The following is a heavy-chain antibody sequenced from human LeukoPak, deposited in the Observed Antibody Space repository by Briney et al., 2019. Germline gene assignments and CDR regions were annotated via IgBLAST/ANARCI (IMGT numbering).Heavy chain of an antibody. CDR3: ARENYGSGSCFDY. CDR2: IYYSGST. V-gene: IGHV4-59*01. J-gene: IGHJ4*02. Sequence: SETLSLTCTVSGGSISSYYWSWIRQPPGKGLEWTGYIYYSGSTNYNPSLKSRVTISVDTSKNQFSLKLSSVTAADTAVYYCARENYGSGSCFDYWGQGTLATVSS. D-gene: IGHD3-10*01. CDR1: GGSISSYY.